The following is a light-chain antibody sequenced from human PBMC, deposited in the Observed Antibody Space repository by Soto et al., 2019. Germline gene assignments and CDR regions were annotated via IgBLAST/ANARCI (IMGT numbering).Light chain of an antibody. J-gene: IGLJ1*01. CDR3: YTYAGGSTYL. V-gene: IGLV2-23*01. Sequence: SVLTQPASGSGSPGQSITISCTGTSSDVGSYSLLSWYQHHPGKAPKLIIYEDIKGPSGVSNRFSGSKSGNTASLRISGLQAEDEADYYCYTYAGGSTYLFGTGTKVTVL. CDR1: SSDVGSYSL. CDR2: EDI.